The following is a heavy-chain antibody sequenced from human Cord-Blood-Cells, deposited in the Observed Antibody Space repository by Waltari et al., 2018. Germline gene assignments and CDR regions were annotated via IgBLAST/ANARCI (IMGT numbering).Heavy chain of an antibody. V-gene: IGHV4-34*01. D-gene: IGHD3-10*01. J-gene: IGHJ6*03. CDR3: ARGYYGSGSYPSIYYMDV. CDR2: INHSGST. CDR1: GGSFSGYY. Sequence: QVQLQQWGAGLLKPSETLSLTCAVYGGSFSGYYWRWIRQPPGQGLEWIGEINHSGSTNYNPSLKSRVTISVDTSKNQFSLKLSSVTAADTAVYYCARGYYGSGSYPSIYYMDVWGKGTTVTVSS.